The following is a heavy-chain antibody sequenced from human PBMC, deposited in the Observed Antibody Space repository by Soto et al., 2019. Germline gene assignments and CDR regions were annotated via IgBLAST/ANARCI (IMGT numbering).Heavy chain of an antibody. V-gene: IGHV3-9*01. CDR1: EFTFDDYA. CDR3: AKDISRYRSGRYAAFDI. Sequence: DVQLVESGGGLVQPGRSLRLSCAASEFTFDDYAMHWVRQAPGKGLEWVSGISWNSGSIAYADSVKGRFTISRDNAKNSLYLQMNSLRAEDTALYYCAKDISRYRSGRYAAFDIWGQGTMVTVSS. J-gene: IGHJ3*02. D-gene: IGHD6-19*01. CDR2: ISWNSGSI.